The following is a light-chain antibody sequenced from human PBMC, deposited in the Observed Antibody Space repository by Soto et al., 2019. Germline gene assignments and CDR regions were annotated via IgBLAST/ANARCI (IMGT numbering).Light chain of an antibody. V-gene: IGKV1-39*01. CDR2: AAS. J-gene: IGKJ1*01. CDR1: QSITNY. CDR3: QQSYSTPWT. Sequence: DIQMTQSPSSLSASVGDRVTITCRASQSITNYLNWYQQKPGKAPKLLIYAASSLQSGVPSRFSGSESGTDFTLSIGSLQPEDFATYYCQQSYSTPWTFGQGTKVENK.